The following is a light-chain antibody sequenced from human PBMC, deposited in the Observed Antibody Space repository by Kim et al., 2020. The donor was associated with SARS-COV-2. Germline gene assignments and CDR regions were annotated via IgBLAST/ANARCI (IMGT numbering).Light chain of an antibody. Sequence: VAMGATVRITSQGDSLRKHFATWYQQKPGQAPRLVVYGKDKRPSGIPDRFSGSTSGITASLTITGAQAEDEADYYCDSRDTNNNPIFGGGTQLTVL. CDR2: GKD. J-gene: IGLJ2*01. CDR3: DSRDTNNNPI. CDR1: SLRKHF. V-gene: IGLV3-19*01.